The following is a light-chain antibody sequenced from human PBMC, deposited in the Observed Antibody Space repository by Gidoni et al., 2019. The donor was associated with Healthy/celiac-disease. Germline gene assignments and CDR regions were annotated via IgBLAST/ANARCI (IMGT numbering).Light chain of an antibody. CDR3: CSYAGSVV. J-gene: IGLJ2*01. Sequence: QSALTQPAPVSGSPGQSITIYCTGTSSDVGSYNLVSWYQQHPGKAPKLMIYEGSKRPSGVSNRFSGSKSGNTASLAISGLQAEDEADYYCCSYAGSVVFGGGTKLTVL. V-gene: IGLV2-23*01. CDR1: SSDVGSYNL. CDR2: EGS.